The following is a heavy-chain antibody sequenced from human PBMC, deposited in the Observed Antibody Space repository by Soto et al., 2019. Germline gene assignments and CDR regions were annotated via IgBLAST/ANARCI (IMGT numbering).Heavy chain of an antibody. J-gene: IGHJ4*02. V-gene: IGHV3-33*01. D-gene: IGHD2-2*02. CDR3: ARDRADIVVLPAAIYFDY. Sequence: QVQLVESGGGVVQPGRSLRLSCAASGFTFSSYGMHWVRQAPGKGLEWVAVIWYDGSNKYYADSVKGRFTISRDNSKNTLYLQMNSLRAEDTAVYYCARDRADIVVLPAAIYFDYWGQGTLVTVSS. CDR1: GFTFSSYG. CDR2: IWYDGSNK.